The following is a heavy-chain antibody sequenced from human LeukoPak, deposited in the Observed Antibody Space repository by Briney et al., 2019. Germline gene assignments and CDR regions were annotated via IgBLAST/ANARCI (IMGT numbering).Heavy chain of an antibody. CDR1: GYDFSTYY. Sequence: GESLKISCKGSGYDFSTYYIGWVRQLPGKGLEGMGVIYPGDYDTTYSPSFEDEVTMSVAKSSSSAYLQWRSLKASATAMYYCARLMLFEYGDYGDAFDIWGQGTMVTVSS. V-gene: IGHV5-51*01. J-gene: IGHJ3*02. CDR3: ARLMLFEYGDYGDAFDI. CDR2: IYPGDYDT. D-gene: IGHD4-17*01.